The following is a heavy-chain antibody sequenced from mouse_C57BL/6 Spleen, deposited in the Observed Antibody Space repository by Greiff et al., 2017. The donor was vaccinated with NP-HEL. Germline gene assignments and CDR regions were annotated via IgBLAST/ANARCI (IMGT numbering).Heavy chain of an antibody. J-gene: IGHJ1*03. Sequence: QVQLQQPGAELVMPGASVKLSCKASGYTFTSYWMHWVKQRPGQGLEWIGEIDPSDSYTNYNQKFKGKSTLTVDKSSSTAYMQLSSLTSEDSAVYYCARPLQRTGTEGWYFDVWGTGTTVTVSS. CDR1: GYTFTSYW. CDR2: IDPSDSYT. D-gene: IGHD4-1*01. CDR3: ARPLQRTGTEGWYFDV. V-gene: IGHV1-69*01.